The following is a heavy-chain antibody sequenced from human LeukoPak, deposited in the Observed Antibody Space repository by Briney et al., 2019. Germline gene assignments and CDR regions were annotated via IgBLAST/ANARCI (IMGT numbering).Heavy chain of an antibody. CDR3: ASMDSSGPNYYGMDV. CDR1: GGTFISHA. D-gene: IGHD6-19*01. Sequence: ASVKVSCKASGGTFISHAISWVRQAPGQGLEWMGGIIPIFGTANYAQKFQGRVTITADESTSTAYMELSSLRSEDTAVYYRASMDSSGPNYYGMDVWGQGTTVTVSS. CDR2: IIPIFGTA. J-gene: IGHJ6*02. V-gene: IGHV1-69*13.